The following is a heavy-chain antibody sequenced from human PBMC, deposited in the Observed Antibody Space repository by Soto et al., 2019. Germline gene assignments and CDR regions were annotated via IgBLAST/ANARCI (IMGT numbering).Heavy chain of an antibody. Sequence: QVQLVQSGAEVKKPGASVKVSCKASGYTFTSHGISWVRQAPGQGLEWVGWISPYNDKTDYARKVQCRITMTTDTPTNTAYIELRSLRSDDTAVYYCTRDKLEMATIFYYWGQGALVTVSA. CDR2: ISPYNDKT. V-gene: IGHV1-18*01. J-gene: IGHJ4*02. CDR3: TRDKLEMATIFYY. CDR1: GYTFTSHG. D-gene: IGHD5-12*01.